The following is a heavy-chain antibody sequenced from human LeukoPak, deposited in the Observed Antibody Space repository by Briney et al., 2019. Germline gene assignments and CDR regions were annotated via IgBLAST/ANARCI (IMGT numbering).Heavy chain of an antibody. CDR2: ISYDGSNK. D-gene: IGHD5-24*01. J-gene: IGHJ4*02. CDR1: GFTFSSYG. Sequence: GRSLRLSCAASGFTFSSYGMHWVRQAPGKGLEWVAVISYDGSNKYYADSVKGRFTISRDNSRNMLYLQMNGLRAEDTAVYYCAKVMVEMATITRGYFDNWGQGTLVTVSS. CDR3: AKVMVEMATITRGYFDN. V-gene: IGHV3-30*18.